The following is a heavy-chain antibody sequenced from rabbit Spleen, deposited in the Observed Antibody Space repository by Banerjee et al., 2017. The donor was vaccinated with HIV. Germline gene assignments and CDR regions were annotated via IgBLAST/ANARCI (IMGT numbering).Heavy chain of an antibody. V-gene: IGHV1S40*01. J-gene: IGHJ4*01. CDR3: VREAGYGGYGDGNL. CDR2: IYTDTDTT. Sequence: QSLEESGGDLVKPGASLTLTCKASGFSFSGVYYVCWVRQAPGKGLELIACIYTDTDTTYYTTWAKGRFTISKTSSTTVTLQMTSLTAADTATYFCVREAGYGGYGDGNLWGPGTLVTVS. CDR1: GFSFSGVYY. D-gene: IGHD6-1*01.